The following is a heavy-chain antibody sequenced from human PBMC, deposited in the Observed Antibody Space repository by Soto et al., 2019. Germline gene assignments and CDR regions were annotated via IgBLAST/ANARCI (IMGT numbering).Heavy chain of an antibody. Sequence: QVQLVQSGAEVKKPGASVKVSCKASGYTFTGYYMHWVRQAPGQGLECMGWINPNSGGTNYAQKFQGWVTRTRDTSISTAYMELSRRRSDDTAVYYCARGITGTTGYYGMDVWGQGTKVTVSS. CDR3: ARGITGTTGYYGMDV. CDR2: INPNSGGT. J-gene: IGHJ6*02. CDR1: GYTFTGYY. D-gene: IGHD1-7*01. V-gene: IGHV1-2*04.